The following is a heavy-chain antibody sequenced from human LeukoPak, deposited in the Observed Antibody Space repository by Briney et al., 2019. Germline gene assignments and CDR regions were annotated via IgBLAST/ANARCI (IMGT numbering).Heavy chain of an antibody. CDR3: ARGGTVTTYYYYYGMDV. J-gene: IGHJ6*02. CDR1: GYTFTGYY. V-gene: IGHV1-2*02. Sequence: ASVKVSCKASGYTFTGYYMHWVRQAPGQGLEWMGWINPNSGGTNYAQKFRGRVTMTRDTSISTAYMELSRLRSDDTAVYYCARGGTVTTYYYYYGMDVWGQGTTVTVSS. D-gene: IGHD4-11*01. CDR2: INPNSGGT.